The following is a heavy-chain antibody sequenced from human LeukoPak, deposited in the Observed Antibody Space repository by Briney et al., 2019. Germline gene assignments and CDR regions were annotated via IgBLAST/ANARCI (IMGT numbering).Heavy chain of an antibody. Sequence: GGSLRLSCAASGFTFSSYAMSWVRQAPGKGLEWVSAISGSGGSTYYADSVKGRFTISRDNAKNTLYLQMNSLRAEDTAVYYCARQDNSVTEYYYYGMDVWGQGTTVTVSS. V-gene: IGHV3-23*01. CDR3: ARQDNSVTEYYYYGMDV. D-gene: IGHD2-21*02. CDR2: ISGSGGST. J-gene: IGHJ6*02. CDR1: GFTFSSYA.